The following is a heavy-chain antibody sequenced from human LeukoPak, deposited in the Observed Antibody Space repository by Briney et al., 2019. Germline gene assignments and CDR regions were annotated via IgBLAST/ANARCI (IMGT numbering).Heavy chain of an antibody. CDR3: ARQSQSRSGYYPGAFDI. J-gene: IGHJ3*02. Sequence: PSETLSLTCTVSGGSISSSSCYWGWIRQPPGKGLEWIGSIYYSGSTYYNPSLKSRVTISVDTSKNQFSLKLSSVTAADTAVYYCARQSQSRSGYYPGAFDIWGQGTMVTVSS. CDR2: IYYSGST. V-gene: IGHV4-39*01. CDR1: GGSISSSSCY. D-gene: IGHD3-22*01.